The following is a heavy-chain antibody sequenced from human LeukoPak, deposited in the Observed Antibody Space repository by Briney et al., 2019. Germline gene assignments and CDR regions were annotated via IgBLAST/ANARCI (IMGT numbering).Heavy chain of an antibody. D-gene: IGHD4-23*01. V-gene: IGHV4-30-4*01. CDR3: ARGGGSDYGGNSYYFDY. Sequence: PSQTLSLTCTVSGGSISSGDYYWSWIRQPPGKGLEWIGYIYYSGSTYYNPSLKSRVTISVDTSKNQFSLKLSSVTAADTAVYYCARGGGSDYGGNSYYFDYWGQGTLVTVSS. CDR1: GGSISSGDYY. J-gene: IGHJ4*02. CDR2: IYYSGST.